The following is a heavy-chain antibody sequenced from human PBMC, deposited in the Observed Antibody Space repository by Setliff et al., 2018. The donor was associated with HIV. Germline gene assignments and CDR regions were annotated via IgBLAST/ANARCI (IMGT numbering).Heavy chain of an antibody. CDR2: MNPADFYT. V-gene: IGHV5-10-1*01. Sequence: LKISCKGSGYTFSNYYITWVRQVPGKGLEWMGRMNPADFYTDYSPSFQGHVTISVDKSIGTAYLEWSSLKASDTAMYYCARHTRGGSYYGVDYWGQGTLVTVPS. D-gene: IGHD1-26*01. CDR3: ARHTRGGSYYGVDY. J-gene: IGHJ4*02. CDR1: GYTFSNYY.